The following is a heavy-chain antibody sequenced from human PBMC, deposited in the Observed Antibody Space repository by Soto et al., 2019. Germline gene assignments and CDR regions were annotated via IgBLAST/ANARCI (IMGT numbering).Heavy chain of an antibody. V-gene: IGHV3-23*01. Sequence: GGSLRLSCAASGFTFSSHAMSWVRQAPGKGLEWDSSTIDSGGRSYHADSVRGRFTISRDNSKNTLYLQMNSLRADDTAIYYCAKDKMEQWLVGGYYDYWGQGALVTVSS. CDR1: GFTFSSHA. CDR2: TIDSGGRS. J-gene: IGHJ4*02. CDR3: AKDKMEQWLVGGYYDY. D-gene: IGHD6-19*01.